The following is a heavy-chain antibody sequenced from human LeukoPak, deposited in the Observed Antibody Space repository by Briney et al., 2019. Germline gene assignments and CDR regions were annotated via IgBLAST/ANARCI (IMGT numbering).Heavy chain of an antibody. CDR3: ARDPPAGHYYYYYGMDV. CDR1: GFTFSSYA. CDR2: ISGSGGST. V-gene: IGHV3-23*01. D-gene: IGHD6-13*01. J-gene: IGHJ6*02. Sequence: HPGGSLRLSCAASGFTFSSYAMSWVRQAPGKGLEWVSAISGSGGSTYYADSVKGRFTISRDNSKNTLYLQMNSLRAEDTAVCYCARDPPAGHYYYYYGMDVWGQGTTVTVSS.